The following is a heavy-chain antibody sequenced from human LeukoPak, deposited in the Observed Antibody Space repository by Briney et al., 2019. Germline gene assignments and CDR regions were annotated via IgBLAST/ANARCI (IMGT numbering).Heavy chain of an antibody. Sequence: GGSLRLSCVASGFTFSSSAMTWVRQAPGKGLEWVSSFSGNGGDKYYADSVKGRFTISRDNAKNSLYLQMNSLRAEDTAVYYCASRKGYDFWSGYPIDYWGQGTLVTVSS. V-gene: IGHV3-21*01. CDR1: GFTFSSSA. CDR2: FSGNGGDK. D-gene: IGHD3-3*01. J-gene: IGHJ4*02. CDR3: ASRKGYDFWSGYPIDY.